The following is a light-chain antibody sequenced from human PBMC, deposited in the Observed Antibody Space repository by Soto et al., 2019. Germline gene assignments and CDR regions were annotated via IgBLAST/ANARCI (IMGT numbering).Light chain of an antibody. J-gene: IGKJ4*01. V-gene: IGKV1-33*01. CDR3: PQYHTLVS. CDR2: DAS. Sequence: DIQMTQSPSSLSASVGDRVTITCQASRDIRKYLNWYQQKPGKAPKLLIYDASNLETGVTSRFSGSGSGTDFTFTISSLQSEDIATYYCPQYHTLVSFGGGTKVEIK. CDR1: RDIRKY.